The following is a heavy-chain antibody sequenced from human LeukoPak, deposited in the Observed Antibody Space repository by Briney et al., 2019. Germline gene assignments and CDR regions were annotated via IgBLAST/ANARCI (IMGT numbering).Heavy chain of an antibody. V-gene: IGHV1-69*13. CDR3: ARDRYYYGSGRNYGMDV. Sequence: SVKVSCKASGGTFSSYAISWVRQAPGQGLEWMGGIIPIFGTANYAQKFQGRVTITADESTSTAYMELRSLRSDDTAVYYCARDRYYYGSGRNYGMDVWGQGTTVTVSS. D-gene: IGHD3-10*01. J-gene: IGHJ6*02. CDR1: GGTFSSYA. CDR2: IIPIFGTA.